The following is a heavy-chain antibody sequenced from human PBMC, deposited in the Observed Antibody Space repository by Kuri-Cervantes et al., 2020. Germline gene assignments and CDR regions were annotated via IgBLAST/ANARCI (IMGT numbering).Heavy chain of an antibody. D-gene: IGHD3-3*01. CDR1: GYRFTSYY. V-gene: IGHV1-46*01. CDR2: INPSGGST. J-gene: IGHJ5*02. Sequence: ASVKVSCKASGYRFTSYYIHWVRQAPGQGLEWMGIINPSGGSTSYAQKFQGRVTMTRDTSTSTVYMEMNSLRSEDTAVVYCARGYYDFWSGYTKTEKNWFDPWGQGTLVTVSS. CDR3: ARGYYDFWSGYTKTEKNWFDP.